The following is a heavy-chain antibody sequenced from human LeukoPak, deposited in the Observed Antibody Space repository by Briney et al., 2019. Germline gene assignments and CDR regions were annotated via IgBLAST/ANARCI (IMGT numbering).Heavy chain of an antibody. D-gene: IGHD4-17*01. J-gene: IGHJ4*02. V-gene: IGHV4-34*01. CDR2: INHSGST. CDR1: GGSFSGYY. CDR3: ARVTTVTTSYYFDY. Sequence: PSETLSLTCAVYGGSFSGYYWSWIRQPPGKGLERIGEINHSGSTNYNPSLKSRVTISVDTSKNQLSLKLSSVTAADTAVYYCARVTTVTTSYYFDYWGQGTLVTVSS.